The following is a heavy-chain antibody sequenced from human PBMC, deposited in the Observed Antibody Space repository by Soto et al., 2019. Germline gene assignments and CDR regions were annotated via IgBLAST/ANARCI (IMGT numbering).Heavy chain of an antibody. D-gene: IGHD6-19*01. CDR2: IHPNTGGT. J-gene: IGHJ6*02. CDR3: ASDFRTRGWFRQAGNFAMDV. CDR1: GYPYTNSY. V-gene: IGHV1-2*02. Sequence: QVQLVQSGAEVRKPGASVKVSCKASGYPYTNSYMHLVRQAPGQGLEWMGWIHPNTGGTNYAQKFQGRVTMTRDTSVSTVYMELNRLTSDDTAIYFCASDFRTRGWFRQAGNFAMDVWGQGTTVTVS.